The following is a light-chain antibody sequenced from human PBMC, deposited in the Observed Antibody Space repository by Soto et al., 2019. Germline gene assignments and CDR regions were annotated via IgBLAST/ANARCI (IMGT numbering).Light chain of an antibody. Sequence: ELVLTQSPGTLPLSPGERATLSCRASQSVSSSYLAWYQQGPGQAPRLLIYGASNRATGIPDRFSGSGSGTDFTLTISRLEPEDFAVYYCQQYGSSPSWTFGQGTKVEIK. CDR1: QSVSSSY. CDR2: GAS. CDR3: QQYGSSPSWT. J-gene: IGKJ1*01. V-gene: IGKV3-20*01.